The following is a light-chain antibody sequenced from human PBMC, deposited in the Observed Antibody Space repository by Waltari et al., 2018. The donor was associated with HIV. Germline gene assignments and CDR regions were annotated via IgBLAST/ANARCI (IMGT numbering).Light chain of an antibody. J-gene: IGLJ2*01. CDR3: SSYAGSNNVV. CDR1: SSDVGPYTY. V-gene: IGLV2-8*01. Sequence: QSAMTQPPSASGSAGQSVSISCTGTSSDVGPYTYVSWYRPNPGKAPNTMVYEVTKLPLGVPYRFSGSKSGNTASLTVSGLQAEEEADYYCSSYAGSNNVVFGGGTKLTVL. CDR2: EVT.